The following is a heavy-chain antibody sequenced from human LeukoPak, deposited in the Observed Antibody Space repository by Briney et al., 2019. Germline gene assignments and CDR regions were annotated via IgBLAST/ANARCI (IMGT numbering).Heavy chain of an antibody. CDR1: GGSISSGVYY. J-gene: IGHJ4*02. CDR2: IYYGGST. Sequence: SRTLSLTCTVSGGSISSGVYYWGWLRQPPGMGLVWIVYIYYGGSTYYNPSLKSPVNISVDTSKIQFSLKQSSVTAADTAVYYCQGFGGYSSSWYYIDYWGQGTLVTVSS. D-gene: IGHD6-13*01. CDR3: QGFGGYSSSWYYIDY. V-gene: IGHV4-30-4*08.